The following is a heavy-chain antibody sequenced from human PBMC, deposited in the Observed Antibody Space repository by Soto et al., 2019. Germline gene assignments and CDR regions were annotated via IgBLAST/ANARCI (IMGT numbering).Heavy chain of an antibody. CDR2: IYYSGST. Sequence: QVQLQESGPGLVKPSQTLSLTCTVSGGSISSGGYYWSWIRQHPGKGLEWIGYIYYSGSTYYNPSLKSRVTISVDTSKNQFSLKLSSVTAADTAVYYCARGELAYCGGDCYPYDAFDIWGQGTMVTVSS. CDR1: GGSISSGGYY. V-gene: IGHV4-31*03. J-gene: IGHJ3*02. D-gene: IGHD2-21*02. CDR3: ARGELAYCGGDCYPYDAFDI.